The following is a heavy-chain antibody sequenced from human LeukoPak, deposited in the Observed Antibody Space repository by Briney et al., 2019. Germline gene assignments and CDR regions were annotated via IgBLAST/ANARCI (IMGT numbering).Heavy chain of an antibody. D-gene: IGHD3-10*02. J-gene: IGHJ6*04. V-gene: IGHV3-21*01. CDR2: ISSSGSSI. Sequence: NPGGSLRLSCAASRFTFSDYSMNWVRQAPGKGLEWVSSISSSGSSIFYAASVKGRFTISRDNARNSLYLQMNSLRVEDTAVYYCAELGITMIGGVWGKGTTVTISS. CDR3: AELGITMIGGV. CDR1: RFTFSDYS.